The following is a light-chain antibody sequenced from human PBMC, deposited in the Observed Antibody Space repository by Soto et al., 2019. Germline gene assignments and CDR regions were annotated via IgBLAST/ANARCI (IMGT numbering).Light chain of an antibody. CDR3: QKYNNWPQT. CDR2: GAS. Sequence: EIVMTQSPATLSVSPGEIATLSCRASQSVSSNFAWYQQRPGQAPRLLIYGASTRATGLPARFSGSVSGTELTPTLSCLQSEDFAVYYCQKYNNWPQTFGQGTKLEIK. J-gene: IGKJ2*01. V-gene: IGKV3-15*01. CDR1: QSVSSN.